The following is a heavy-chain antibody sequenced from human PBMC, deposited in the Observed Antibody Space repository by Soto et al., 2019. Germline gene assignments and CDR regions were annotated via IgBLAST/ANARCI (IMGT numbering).Heavy chain of an antibody. V-gene: IGHV3-11*06. Sequence: PGGSLRLSCVASGFTFSDYYMNWIGQAPGRGLEWVSYIRSSGHTNNAASVKGRFVTASDNDKKSLYLQMNSLRVEEAAVYYCEGEDLGIDQWLAIDYWGQGTLVTVSS. CDR1: GFTFSDYY. J-gene: IGHJ4*02. CDR3: EGEDLGIDQWLAIDY. CDR2: IRSSGHT. D-gene: IGHD6-19*01.